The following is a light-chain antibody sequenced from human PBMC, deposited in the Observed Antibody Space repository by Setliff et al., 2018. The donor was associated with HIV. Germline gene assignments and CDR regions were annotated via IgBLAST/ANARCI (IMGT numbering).Light chain of an antibody. CDR3: TSYASSTHYV. J-gene: IGLJ1*01. Sequence: VLTQPASVSGSPGQSITISCTGTSSDVGGYNYVSWYQQHPGKAPKLMIYEVSNRPSGVSNRFSGSKSGNTASLTISGLQAEDEADYYCTSYASSTHYVFGTGTKVTVL. CDR1: SSDVGGYNY. CDR2: EVS. V-gene: IGLV2-14*01.